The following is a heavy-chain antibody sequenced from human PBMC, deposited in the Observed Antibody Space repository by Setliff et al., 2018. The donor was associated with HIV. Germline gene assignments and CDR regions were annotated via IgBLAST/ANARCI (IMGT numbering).Heavy chain of an antibody. V-gene: IGHV4-30-4*08. Sequence: LSLTCTVSGGSISSGDYFLSWIRQPPGKGLEWIGEINHNGITYYNPSLKSRVTISVDTSQNQFSLKLSYVTAADTAIYYCARRIYGNNPYFDYWSQGTLVTVSS. J-gene: IGHJ4*02. CDR3: ARRIYGNNPYFDY. D-gene: IGHD4-17*01. CDR2: INHNGIT. CDR1: GGSISSGDYF.